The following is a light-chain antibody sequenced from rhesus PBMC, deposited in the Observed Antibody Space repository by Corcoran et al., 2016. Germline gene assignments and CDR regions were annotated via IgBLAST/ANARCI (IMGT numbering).Light chain of an antibody. CDR2: NAS. CDR3: QQYSNTPFT. Sequence: DIQLTQSPSSLCAALGDPVTITCRAGPGINQYLSWHQLTPGTAPKPLTDNASSLETGVPSRISVIGYETDKHLPSTRQQPDEVATSCCQQYSNTPFTFGPGTKLEI. J-gene: IGKJ3*01. V-gene: IGKV1-66*01. CDR1: PGINQY.